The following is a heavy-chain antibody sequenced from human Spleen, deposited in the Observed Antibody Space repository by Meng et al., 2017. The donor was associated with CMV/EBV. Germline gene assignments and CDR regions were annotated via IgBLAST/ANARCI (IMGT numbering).Heavy chain of an antibody. CDR1: GFTFSSSE. V-gene: IGHV3-48*03. J-gene: IGHJ4*02. D-gene: IGHD2-2*01. CDR2: ISSSGSTI. Sequence: GGSLRLSCAASGFTFSSSEMNWVRQAPGKGLEWVSYISSSGSTIYYADSVKGRFTISRDNAKNSLYLQMNSLRAEDTAVYYCASLYCSSSSCYPNYFDYWGQGTLVTVSS. CDR3: ASLYCSSSSCYPNYFDY.